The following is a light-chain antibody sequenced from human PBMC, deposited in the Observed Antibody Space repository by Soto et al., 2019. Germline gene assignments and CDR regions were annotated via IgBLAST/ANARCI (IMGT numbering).Light chain of an antibody. Sequence: ESVLTQSPDTLSLYPGEGATLSCRASQTVSSNYLAWYQHRPGQAPKLIIHGASYTAPGIPDRFSGSGSGADFTLTISRLEPEDFAVYFCQHYGNSLWTFGQAAK. CDR2: GAS. CDR1: QTVSSNY. J-gene: IGKJ1*01. V-gene: IGKV3-20*01. CDR3: QHYGNSLWT.